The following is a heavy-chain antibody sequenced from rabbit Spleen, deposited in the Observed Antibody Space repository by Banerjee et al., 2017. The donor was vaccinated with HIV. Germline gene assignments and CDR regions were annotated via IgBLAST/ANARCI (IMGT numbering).Heavy chain of an antibody. Sequence: QSLEESGGDLVKPGASLTLTCTASGVSFSSSDYMCWFRQAPGKGLEWISCIAGSGSGFTYPATWVKGLFTCSKTSSTTVTLQRTSLSVAATASYFCARYTGSSFSSYGRDLWGPVTLVTVS. J-gene: IGHJ3*01. CDR1: GVSFSSSDY. CDR2: IAGSGSGFT. CDR3: ARYTGSSFSSYGRDL. V-gene: IGHV1S40*01. D-gene: IGHD8-1*01.